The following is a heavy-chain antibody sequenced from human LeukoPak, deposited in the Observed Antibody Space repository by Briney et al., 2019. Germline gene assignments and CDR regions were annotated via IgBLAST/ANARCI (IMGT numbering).Heavy chain of an antibody. Sequence: PGGSLRLSCAASGFTFSSYSMNWVRQAPGKGLEWVSYISSSSSTIYYADSVKGLFTISRDNAKNSLYLQMNSLRAEDTAVYYCARDGYSSSSAYYYYYYMDVWGKGTTVTVSS. CDR1: GFTFSSYS. V-gene: IGHV3-48*01. J-gene: IGHJ6*03. CDR2: ISSSSSTI. CDR3: ARDGYSSSSAYYYYYYMDV. D-gene: IGHD6-6*01.